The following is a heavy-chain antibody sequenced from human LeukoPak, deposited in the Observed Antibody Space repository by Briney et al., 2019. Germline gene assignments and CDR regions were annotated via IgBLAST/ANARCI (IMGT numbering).Heavy chain of an antibody. J-gene: IGHJ4*02. CDR2: ISSSSSTI. Sequence: PGGSLRLSCAASGFTFSSYSMNWVRQAPGKGLEWVSYISSSSSTIYYADSVEGRFTISRDNAKNSLYLQMNSLRDEDTAVYYCARVWGIAAAGGEIEYWGQGTLVTVSS. CDR3: ARVWGIAAAGGEIEY. D-gene: IGHD6-13*01. V-gene: IGHV3-48*02. CDR1: GFTFSSYS.